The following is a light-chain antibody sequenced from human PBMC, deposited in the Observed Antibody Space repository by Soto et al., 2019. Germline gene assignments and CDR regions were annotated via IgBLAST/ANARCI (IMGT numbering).Light chain of an antibody. V-gene: IGKV1-12*01. J-gene: IGKJ4*01. CDR2: GAS. CDR3: QQANHFPCT. CDR1: QNIGTW. Sequence: DIQMTQSPSSVSASIGDRVTITCRASQNIGTWLAWYQQKPGKAPKYLIYGASNLLSGVPSRFSGSGSGTEFTLTISSLQPEDFASYFCQQANHFPCTFGGGTRVEIK.